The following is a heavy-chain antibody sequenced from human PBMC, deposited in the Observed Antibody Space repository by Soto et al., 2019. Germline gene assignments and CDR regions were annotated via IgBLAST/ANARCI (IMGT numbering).Heavy chain of an antibody. CDR2: IKSKTDGGTT. CDR3: AREEVGSGWYGDYYGMDV. J-gene: IGHJ6*02. Sequence: PGGSLRLSCAASGFTFSNAWMNWVRQAPGKGLEWVGRIKSKTDGGTTDYAAPVKGRFTISRDDSKNTLYLQMNSLKTEDTAMYYCAREEVGSGWYGDYYGMDVWGQGTTVTVSS. D-gene: IGHD6-19*01. V-gene: IGHV3-15*07. CDR1: GFTFSNAW.